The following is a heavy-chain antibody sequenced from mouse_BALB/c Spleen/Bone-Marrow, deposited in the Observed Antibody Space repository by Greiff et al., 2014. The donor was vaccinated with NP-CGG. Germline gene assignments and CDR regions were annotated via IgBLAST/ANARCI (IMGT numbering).Heavy chain of an antibody. CDR2: IYPGDGIT. CDR3: ARSGDSSGYGFAY. Sequence: VQVVESGPELAKPGTLVEISCKASSYTFTSYDINWVKQRPGQGLEWTGWIYPGDGITKYNEKFKGKATLTADKSSSTAYMQLSSLTSENSAVYFCARSGDSSGYGFAYWGQGTLATVSA. CDR1: SYTFTSYD. V-gene: IGHV1S56*01. D-gene: IGHD3-2*01. J-gene: IGHJ3*01.